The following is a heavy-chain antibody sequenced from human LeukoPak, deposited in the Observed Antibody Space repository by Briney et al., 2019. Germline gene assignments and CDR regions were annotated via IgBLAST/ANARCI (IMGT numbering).Heavy chain of an antibody. CDR1: GFTFSSYS. D-gene: IGHD6-19*01. Sequence: GGSLRLSCAASGFTFSSYSMNWVRQAPGKGLEWVSSISSSSSYIYYADSVKGRFTISRDNAKNSLYLQMNSLRAEDTAVYYCARDALASSGCGYWGQGTLVTVSS. V-gene: IGHV3-21*01. CDR2: ISSSSSYI. CDR3: ARDALASSGCGY. J-gene: IGHJ4*02.